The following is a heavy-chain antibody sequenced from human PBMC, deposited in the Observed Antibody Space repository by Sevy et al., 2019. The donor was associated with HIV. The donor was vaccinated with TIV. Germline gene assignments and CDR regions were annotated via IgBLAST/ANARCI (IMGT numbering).Heavy chain of an antibody. V-gene: IGHV3-48*02. D-gene: IGHD6-19*01. CDR2: ISSSSSTI. CDR1: GFTFSSYS. CDR3: AREGWSSGWYGGFDY. J-gene: IGHJ4*02. Sequence: GGSLRLSCAASGFTFSSYSMKWVRQAPGKGLEWVSYISSSSSTIYYADSVKGRFTISRDNAKNSLYLQMNSLRDEDTAVYYCAREGWSSGWYGGFDYWGQGTLVTVSS.